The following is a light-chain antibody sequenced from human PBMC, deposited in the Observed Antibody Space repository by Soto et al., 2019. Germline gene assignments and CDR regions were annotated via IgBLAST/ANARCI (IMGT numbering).Light chain of an antibody. CDR1: SSDIGNNY. Sequence: QSVLTQPPSVSAAPGQKVTISCFGSSSDIGNNYVSWYQHVPGTAPKLLIYEANKRHSGIPDRFSGSKSGTSATLDITGLQAGDEADYYCGTWDTSLSADVSATGTKVTVL. CDR2: EAN. J-gene: IGLJ1*01. V-gene: IGLV1-51*02. CDR3: GTWDTSLSADV.